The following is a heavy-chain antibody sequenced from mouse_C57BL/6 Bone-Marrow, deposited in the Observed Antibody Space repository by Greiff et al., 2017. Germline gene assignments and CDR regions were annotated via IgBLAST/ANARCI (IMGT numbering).Heavy chain of an antibody. CDR2: IHPNSGST. Sequence: VKLMESGAELVKPGASVKLSCKASGYTFTSYWMHWVKQRPGQGLEWIGMIHPNSGSTNYNEKFKSKATLTVDKSSSTAYMQLSSLTSEDSAVYYCARLPYYYAMDYWGQGTSVTVSS. CDR1: GYTFTSYW. CDR3: ARLPYYYAMDY. V-gene: IGHV1-64*01. J-gene: IGHJ4*01.